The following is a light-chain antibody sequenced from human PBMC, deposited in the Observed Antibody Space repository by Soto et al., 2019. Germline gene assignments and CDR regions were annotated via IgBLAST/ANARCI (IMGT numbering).Light chain of an antibody. Sequence: QSVLTQPPSASGTPGQRVTISCSGSSSNLGSNTVNWYQQLPGTAPELLIYSNNQRPSGVPDRFSGSKSGTSASLAISGLQSEDEADYYCAAWDDSLNGHYVFGTGTKVTVL. CDR1: SSNLGSNT. J-gene: IGLJ1*01. CDR2: SNN. CDR3: AAWDDSLNGHYV. V-gene: IGLV1-44*01.